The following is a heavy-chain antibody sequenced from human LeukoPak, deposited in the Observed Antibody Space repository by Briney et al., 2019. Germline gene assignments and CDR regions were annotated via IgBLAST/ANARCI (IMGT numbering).Heavy chain of an antibody. V-gene: IGHV3-23*01. CDR1: GFTFSSYA. CDR2: ISGSGGST. Sequence: QPGGSLRLSCAASGFTFSSYAMSWVRQAPGKGLEWVSAISGSGGSTYYADSVKGRFTISRDNSKNTLYLQMNSLRAEDTAVYYCARDLIVADAPRMDVWGQGTTVTVSS. J-gene: IGHJ6*02. CDR3: ARDLIVADAPRMDV. D-gene: IGHD2-15*01.